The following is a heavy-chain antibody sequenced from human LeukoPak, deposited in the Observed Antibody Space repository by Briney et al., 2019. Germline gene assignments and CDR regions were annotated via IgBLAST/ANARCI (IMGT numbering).Heavy chain of an antibody. CDR3: ARAGYCSGGSCLNWFDP. CDR2: ISSSGSSM. Sequence: GGSLRLSCAASGFTLSDYYMSWIRQAPGKGLEWVSYISSSGSSMFYADSVKGRFTISRDNAKNPLYLQMNSLRAEDTAMYYCARAGYCSGGSCLNWFDPWGQGTLVTVSS. J-gene: IGHJ5*02. V-gene: IGHV3-11*01. D-gene: IGHD2-15*01. CDR1: GFTLSDYY.